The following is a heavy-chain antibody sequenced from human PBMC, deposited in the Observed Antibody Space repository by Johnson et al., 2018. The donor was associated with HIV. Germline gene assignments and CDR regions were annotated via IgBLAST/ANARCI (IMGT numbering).Heavy chain of an antibody. Sequence: QVQLVESGGGVVQPGRSLRLSCAASGFTFSSYGMHWVRQAPGKGLEWVAVIWYDGSNKYYADSVKGRFTISRDNSKNTLYLQMNSRRAEDTAVYYCAKDRSSWYGGAFDIWGQGTMVTVSS. CDR3: AKDRSSWYGGAFDI. D-gene: IGHD6-13*01. CDR2: IWYDGSNK. J-gene: IGHJ3*02. V-gene: IGHV3-33*06. CDR1: GFTFSSYG.